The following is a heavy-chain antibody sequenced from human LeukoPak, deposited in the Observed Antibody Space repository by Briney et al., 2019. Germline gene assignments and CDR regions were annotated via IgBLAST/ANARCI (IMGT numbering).Heavy chain of an antibody. CDR1: GYTFTGYY. J-gene: IGHJ4*02. CDR3: ARGGYTSSWSNFDY. V-gene: IGHV1-2*02. CDR2: INPNSGGT. Sequence: ASVKVSCKASGYTFTGYYMHLVRQAPGQGLEWMGWINPNSGGTNYAQKFQGRVTMTRDTSISTAYMELSRLRSDDTAVYYCARGGYTSSWSNFDYWGQGTLVTVSS. D-gene: IGHD6-13*01.